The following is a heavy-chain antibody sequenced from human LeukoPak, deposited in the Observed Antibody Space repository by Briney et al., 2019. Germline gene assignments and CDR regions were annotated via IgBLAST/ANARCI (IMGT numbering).Heavy chain of an antibody. CDR3: ARDPGAGAVPAAPDYYYYYYMDV. D-gene: IGHD2-2*01. CDR2: INPNSGGT. CDR1: GYTFTGYY. Sequence: GASVKVSCKASGYTFTGYYMHWVRQAPGQGLEWMGWINPNSGGTNYAQKFQGRVTMTRDTSISTAYMELSRLRSDDTAVYYCARDPGAGAVPAAPDYYYYYYMDVWGKGTTVTVSS. J-gene: IGHJ6*03. V-gene: IGHV1-2*02.